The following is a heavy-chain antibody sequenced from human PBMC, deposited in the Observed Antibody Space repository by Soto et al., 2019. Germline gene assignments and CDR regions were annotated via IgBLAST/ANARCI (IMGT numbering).Heavy chain of an antibody. CDR1: GYTLTELS. J-gene: IGHJ3*02. V-gene: IGHV1-24*01. Sequence: GASVKVSCKVSGYTLTELSMHWVRQAPGKGLEWMGGFDPEDGETIYAQKFQGRVTMTENTSTATAYLELRSLRSGDTSFFFCAIRGYCSSTSCYGAFDIWGQGTMVTVSS. CDR2: FDPEDGET. CDR3: AIRGYCSSTSCYGAFDI. D-gene: IGHD2-2*01.